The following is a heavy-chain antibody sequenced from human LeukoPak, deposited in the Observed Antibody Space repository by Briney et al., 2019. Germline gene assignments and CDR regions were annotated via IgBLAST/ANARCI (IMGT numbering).Heavy chain of an antibody. CDR3: VRAVVVAASYRFDP. CDR2: IKEDGSER. V-gene: IGHV3-7*03. D-gene: IGHD2-15*01. J-gene: IGHJ5*02. CDR1: AFIFSGHW. Sequence: PGGSLRLSCEASAFIFSGHWLNWVRQTPGKGLEWVASIKEDGSERQYVDSVKGRFSISRDNTKGSLFLQLNSLRAEDTAVYYCVRAVVVAASYRFDPWGQGTLVTVSS.